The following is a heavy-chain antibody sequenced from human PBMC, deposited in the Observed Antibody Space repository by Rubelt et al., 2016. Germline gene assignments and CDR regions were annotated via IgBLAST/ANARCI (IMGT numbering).Heavy chain of an antibody. CDR3: ARAKSACSSSLGY. J-gene: IGHJ4*02. Sequence: KASGYTFTGYYMHWARQAPGHGLEWMGRINPNSGGTNYAQKFQGRVTMTRDTSISTAYMELSRLRSDDTAVYYCARAKSACSSSLGYWGQGTLVTVSS. CDR1: GYTFTGYY. D-gene: IGHD6-13*01. V-gene: IGHV1-2*06. CDR2: INPNSGGT.